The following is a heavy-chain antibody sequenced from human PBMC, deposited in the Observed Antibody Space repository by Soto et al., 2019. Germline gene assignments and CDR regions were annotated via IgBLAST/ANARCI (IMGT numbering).Heavy chain of an antibody. CDR2: IYWDDDK. CDR1: GFSHHSKGKG. Sequence: GATRGEPKQTPALALTPFGFSHHSKGKGGGWIRPPPGKTLEWLSLIYWDDDKRYSPSLRSRLTVTKDTSKNQVVLTMTNMDPADTATYYCAHRSRGWQYYFDYWGQGTLVTVSS. V-gene: IGHV2-5*02. J-gene: IGHJ4*02. CDR3: AHRSRGWQYYFDY. D-gene: IGHD6-19*01.